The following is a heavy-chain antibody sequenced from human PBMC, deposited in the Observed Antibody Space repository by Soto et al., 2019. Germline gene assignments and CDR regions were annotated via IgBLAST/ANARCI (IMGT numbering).Heavy chain of an antibody. J-gene: IGHJ2*01. CDR2: INHSGST. CDR3: ARAPRIVGSSTTYWYFDL. CDR1: GGSFSGYY. D-gene: IGHD1-26*01. V-gene: IGHV4-34*01. Sequence: SETLSLTCAVYGGSFSGYYWSWIRQPPGKGLEWIGEINHSGSTNYNPSLESRVTISVDTSKNQFSLKLTSVTAADTAVYYCARAPRIVGSSTTYWYFDLWGRGTLVTVSS.